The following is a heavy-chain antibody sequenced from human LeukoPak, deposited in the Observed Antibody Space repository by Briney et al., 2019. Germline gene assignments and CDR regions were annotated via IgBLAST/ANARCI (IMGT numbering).Heavy chain of an antibody. CDR3: AREYDFWSGYYGY. CDR2: ITGSSRYI. Sequence: GGSLRLSCAASGFTFSDHYMDWVRQAPGKGLEWVSSITGSSRYIYYADSVKGRFTISRDNAKNSLFLQMNSLRAEDTAVYYCAREYDFWSGYYGYWGQGTLVTVSS. CDR1: GFTFSDHY. J-gene: IGHJ4*02. V-gene: IGHV3-21*01. D-gene: IGHD3-3*01.